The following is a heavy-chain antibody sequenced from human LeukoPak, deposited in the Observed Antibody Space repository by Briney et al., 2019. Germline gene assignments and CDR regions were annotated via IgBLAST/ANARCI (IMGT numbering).Heavy chain of an antibody. J-gene: IGHJ4*02. CDR2: ISYNE. CDR3: AKVRWDNSGWYYLDS. Sequence: GGSLRLSCAASGFSFSDYNMHWVRQAPGKGLEWMAVISYNEYYADSVKGRFTISRGNSKSTLLLQMNSLRAEDTAVYYCAKVRWDNSGWYYLDSWGQGTLVTVSS. D-gene: IGHD6-19*01. CDR1: GFSFSDYN. V-gene: IGHV3-30*18.